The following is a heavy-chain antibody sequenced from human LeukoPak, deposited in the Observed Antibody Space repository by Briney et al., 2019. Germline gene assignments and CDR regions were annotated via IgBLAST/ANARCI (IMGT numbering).Heavy chain of an antibody. V-gene: IGHV3-30-3*01. Sequence: GGSLRLSCAASGFTFSSYAMHWVRQAPGKGLEWVAVISYDGSNKYYADSVKGRFTISRDNSKNTLYLQMNSLRAEDTAVYYCARDKGDSPDYGMDVWGQGTTVTVSS. CDR2: ISYDGSNK. CDR3: ARDKGDSPDYGMDV. D-gene: IGHD2-21*02. J-gene: IGHJ6*02. CDR1: GFTFSSYA.